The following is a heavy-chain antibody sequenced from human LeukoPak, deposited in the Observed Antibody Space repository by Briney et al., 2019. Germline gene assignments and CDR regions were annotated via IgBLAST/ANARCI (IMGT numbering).Heavy chain of an antibody. J-gene: IGHJ5*02. Sequence: ASVKVSCKASGYIFTSYDINWVRQAPGQGLEWMGWINPDSGGTNYAEKFQGRVTMTRDTSISKAYMELSRLRSDDTAVYYCARGGPPKTRIQLWGWFDPWGQGTLVTVSS. D-gene: IGHD5-18*01. CDR1: GYIFTSYD. CDR3: ARGGPPKTRIQLWGWFDP. V-gene: IGHV1-2*02. CDR2: INPDSGGT.